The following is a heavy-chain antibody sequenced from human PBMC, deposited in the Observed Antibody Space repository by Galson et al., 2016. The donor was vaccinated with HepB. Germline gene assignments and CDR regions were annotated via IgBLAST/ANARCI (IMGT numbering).Heavy chain of an antibody. CDR2: IDPSDSYT. CDR1: GYTFTSYW. D-gene: IGHD1-26*01. Sequence: QSGAEVKKPGESLRISCKTSGYTFTSYWITWVRQMPGKGLEWMGRIDPSDSYTNYSPSFKGHVAMSADKSISTAYLQWGSLKASDTAMYYCAATYRTASYYDRMDVWGQGTTVTVSS. J-gene: IGHJ6*02. CDR3: AATYRTASYYDRMDV. V-gene: IGHV5-10-1*01.